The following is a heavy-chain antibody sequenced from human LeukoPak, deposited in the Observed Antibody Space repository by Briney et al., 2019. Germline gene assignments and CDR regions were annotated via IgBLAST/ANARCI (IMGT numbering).Heavy chain of an antibody. CDR1: GFTFDDYA. CDR3: AKDSMVRGVIINWYFDL. V-gene: IGHV3-9*01. D-gene: IGHD3-10*01. Sequence: GRSLRLSCAASGFTFDDYAMQWVRQAPGKGLEWVSGISWNSGSIGYADSVKGRFTISRDNAKNSLYLQMNSLRAEDTALYYCAKDSMVRGVIINWYFDLWGRGTLVTVSS. J-gene: IGHJ2*01. CDR2: ISWNSGSI.